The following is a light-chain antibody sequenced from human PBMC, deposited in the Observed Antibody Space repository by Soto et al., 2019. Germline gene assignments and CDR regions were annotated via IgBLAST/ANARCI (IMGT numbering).Light chain of an antibody. J-gene: IGKJ1*01. CDR3: QSYDSARWA. CDR1: QGISNH. Sequence: DIQMTHSPSALCESVGARVTITCRASQGISNHLAWYQQKSGNGHNLLFYAASTLRSGVPSRCSGSGAGTDFTLTISSLQPEDVATYYCQSYDSARWAFGPGNKV. CDR2: AAS. V-gene: IGKV1-27*01.